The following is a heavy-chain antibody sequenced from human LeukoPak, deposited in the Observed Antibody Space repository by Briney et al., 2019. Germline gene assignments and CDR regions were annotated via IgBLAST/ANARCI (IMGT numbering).Heavy chain of an antibody. CDR3: ARVAERTWLPYDAAFDI. CDR1: GYSISGGYY. CDR2: IYHGGST. D-gene: IGHD3-9*01. Sequence: SQTLSLTCTVSGYSISGGYYWGWIRQPPGKGLEWIGTIYHGGSTYYNPSLESRVTITLDTSKNHFSLNLTSVTAADTAMYYCARVAERTWLPYDAAFDIWGLGTMVTVSS. J-gene: IGHJ3*02. V-gene: IGHV4-38-2*02.